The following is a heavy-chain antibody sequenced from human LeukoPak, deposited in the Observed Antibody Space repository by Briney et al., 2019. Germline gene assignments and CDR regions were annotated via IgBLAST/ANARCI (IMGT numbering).Heavy chain of an antibody. D-gene: IGHD6-6*01. CDR2: IKQDGSEK. CDR3: ARDKRARSAFDI. J-gene: IGHJ3*02. CDR1: GFTLSSYW. Sequence: GGSLRLSCAASGFTLSSYWMSWVRQAPGKGLEWVANIKQDGSEKYYVDSVKGRFTISRDNAKNSLYLQMNSLRAEDTAVYYCARDKRARSAFDIWGQGTMVTVSS. V-gene: IGHV3-7*01.